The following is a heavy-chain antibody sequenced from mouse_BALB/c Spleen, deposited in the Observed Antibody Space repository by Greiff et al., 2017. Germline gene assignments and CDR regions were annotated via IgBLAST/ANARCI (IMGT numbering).Heavy chain of an antibody. CDR1: GFSLTSYG. J-gene: IGHJ3*01. Sequence: VQGVESGPGLVAPSQSLSITCTVSGFSLTSYGVHWVRQPPGKGLEWLGVIWAGGSTNYNSALMSRLSISKDNSKSQVFLKMNSLQTDDTAMYYCARDDYYGSSPWFAYWGQGTLVTVSA. V-gene: IGHV2-9*02. CDR3: ARDDYYGSSPWFAY. D-gene: IGHD1-1*01. CDR2: IWAGGST.